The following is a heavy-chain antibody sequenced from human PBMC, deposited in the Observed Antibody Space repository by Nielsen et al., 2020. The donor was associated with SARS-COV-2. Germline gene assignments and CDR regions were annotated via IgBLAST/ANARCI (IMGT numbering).Heavy chain of an antibody. CDR2: ITMSGAYM. Sequence: GESLKISCAASGFRFTSYSMNWVRQAPGKGLEWVASITMSGAYMYYADSVRGRFTVSRDNAENSLYLQMNSLRDEDTAVYYCARDQDGGAATSNWYFDLWAVARWSLSPQ. CDR1: GFRFTSYS. J-gene: IGHJ2*01. CDR3: ARDQDGGAATSNWYFDL. V-gene: IGHV3-21*06. D-gene: IGHD6-25*01.